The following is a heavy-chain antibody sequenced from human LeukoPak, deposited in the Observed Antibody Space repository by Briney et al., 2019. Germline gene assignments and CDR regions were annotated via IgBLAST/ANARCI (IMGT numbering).Heavy chain of an antibody. V-gene: IGHV4-59*08. J-gene: IGHJ6*02. D-gene: IGHD3-3*01. CDR2: IYYSRST. CDR1: GGSISSYY. CDR3: AGSFWSGYYTDDDYGMDV. Sequence: PSETLSLTCTVSGGSISSYYGSWIRQPPGKGLEWIVYIYYSRSTNSNPSLKSRVTISVDTSKNQYSLKLSTVTAADTAVYYCAGSFWSGYYTDDDYGMDVWGQGTTVTVSS.